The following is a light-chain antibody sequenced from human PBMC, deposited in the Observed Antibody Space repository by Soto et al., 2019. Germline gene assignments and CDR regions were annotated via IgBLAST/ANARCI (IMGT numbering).Light chain of an antibody. V-gene: IGKV1-5*01. CDR2: DAS. CDR1: QSISSW. CDR3: QQYNSYSPWT. Sequence: IHMTQSPSTLSASVGDTVTITGRGSQSISSWLAWYQQKPGKAPKLLICDASSLESGVPSRFSGSGSGTEFTLTISSLQPDDFATYYCQQYNSYSPWTFGQGTKVDIK. J-gene: IGKJ1*01.